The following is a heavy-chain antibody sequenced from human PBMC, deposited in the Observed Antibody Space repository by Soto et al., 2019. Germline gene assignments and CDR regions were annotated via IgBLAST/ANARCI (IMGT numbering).Heavy chain of an antibody. CDR3: AKSPGRRRFLEWLLQDFDY. V-gene: IGHV3-23*01. CDR1: GFTFSSDA. CDR2: ISGSGGST. J-gene: IGHJ4*02. D-gene: IGHD3-3*01. Sequence: PGGSLRLSCAASGFTFSSDAMGWVRQAPGKGLEWVSAISGSGGSTYYADSVKGRFTISRDNSKNTLYLQMNSLRAEDTAVYYCAKSPGRRRFLEWLLQDFDYWGQGTLVTVSS.